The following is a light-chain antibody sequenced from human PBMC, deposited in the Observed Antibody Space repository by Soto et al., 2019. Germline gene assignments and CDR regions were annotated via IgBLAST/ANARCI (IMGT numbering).Light chain of an antibody. Sequence: EIVMTQSPATLSLSPGDRAALSGRASPSINSELAWYQQKPGQPPRLLIYGASTRAIGVPARSTGSESGSEFTLTISGLQSEDFAVSYCQQGHNWPLTFGQGTRLEI. CDR1: PSINSE. V-gene: IGKV3-15*01. J-gene: IGKJ2*01. CDR2: GAS. CDR3: QQGHNWPLT.